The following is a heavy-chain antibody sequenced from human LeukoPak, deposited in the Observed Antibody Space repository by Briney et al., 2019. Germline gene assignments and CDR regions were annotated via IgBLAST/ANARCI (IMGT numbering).Heavy chain of an antibody. V-gene: IGHV3-23*01. Sequence: GGSLRLSCAAYGFTFSIYAMSWVRQAPGKGLEWVSAISGSGGSTYYADSVKGRFTISRDNSKNTLYLQMNSLRAEDTAVYYCAKGGLGGYDYWGQGTLVTVSS. CDR2: ISGSGGST. CDR1: GFTFSIYA. D-gene: IGHD3-10*01. CDR3: AKGGLGGYDY. J-gene: IGHJ4*02.